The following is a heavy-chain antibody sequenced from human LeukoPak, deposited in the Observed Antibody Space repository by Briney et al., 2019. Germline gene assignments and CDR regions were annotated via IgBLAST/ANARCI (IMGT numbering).Heavy chain of an antibody. CDR2: ISGSGGST. Sequence: PGGSLRLSCAASGFTFSSYAMSWVRQAPGKGLEWVSAISGSGGSTYYADSVKGRFTISRDNSKNTPYLQMNSLRAEDTAVYYCAKNQKVEWFGELVFDYWGQGTLVTVSS. D-gene: IGHD3-10*01. J-gene: IGHJ4*02. CDR3: AKNQKVEWFGELVFDY. CDR1: GFTFSSYA. V-gene: IGHV3-23*01.